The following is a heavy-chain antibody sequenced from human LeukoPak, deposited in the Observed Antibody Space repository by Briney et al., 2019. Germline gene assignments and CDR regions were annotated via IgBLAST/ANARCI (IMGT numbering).Heavy chain of an antibody. V-gene: IGHV3-21*01. Sequence: GGSLRLSCAASGFTFSSCSMNWVRQAPGKGLEWVSSISSSSSYIYYADSVKGRFTISRDNAKNSLYLQMNSLRAEDTAVYYCARSTLYGSGSYGVDYWGQGTLVTVSS. J-gene: IGHJ4*02. CDR1: GFTFSSCS. CDR2: ISSSSSYI. CDR3: ARSTLYGSGSYGVDY. D-gene: IGHD3-10*01.